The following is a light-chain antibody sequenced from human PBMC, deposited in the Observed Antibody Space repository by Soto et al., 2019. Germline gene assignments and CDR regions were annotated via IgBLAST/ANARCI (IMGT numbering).Light chain of an antibody. CDR1: QSVSTN. V-gene: IGKV3-15*01. Sequence: IVMTQSPGTLSVSPGERATLSCRASQSVSTNLAWYQQRPGQAPRLLIYGVSARATGIPARFSGSGSGTEFTLTITGLQSEDSAIXXCQXXYKWPPKTFGQGTKVEI. CDR2: GVS. J-gene: IGKJ1*01. CDR3: QXXYKWPPKT.